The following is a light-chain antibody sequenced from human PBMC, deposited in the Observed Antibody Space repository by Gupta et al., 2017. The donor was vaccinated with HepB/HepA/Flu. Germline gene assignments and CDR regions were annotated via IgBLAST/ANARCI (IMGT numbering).Light chain of an antibody. J-gene: IGLJ1*01. CDR2: GNN. V-gene: IGLV1-40*01. Sequence: QTVLPQPPSVSGAPGPRVTISCTGSSSNLGARYDVHWSVQFPGTAPNLLLFGNNNRPAGVPDRFSGSKSGSSASLVITGLQPEDEADYYCQSYDDRLSGSRVFGTGTKVTVL. CDR3: QSYDDRLSGSRV. CDR1: SSNLGARYD.